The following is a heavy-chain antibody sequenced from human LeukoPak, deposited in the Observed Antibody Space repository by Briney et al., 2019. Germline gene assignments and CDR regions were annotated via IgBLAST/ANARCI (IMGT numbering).Heavy chain of an antibody. CDR3: AREYRNTVTTNWFDL. Sequence: SETLSLTCTVSGGSMRSYYWTWVRQPAGKGLEWIGRIDPSGSTNYNPSLKSRVTMSVDTSNKQFSLKRRSVTAADTAVYYCAREYRNTVTTNWFDLWGQGTLVTVSS. J-gene: IGHJ5*02. V-gene: IGHV4-4*07. D-gene: IGHD4-17*01. CDR2: IDPSGST. CDR1: GGSMRSYY.